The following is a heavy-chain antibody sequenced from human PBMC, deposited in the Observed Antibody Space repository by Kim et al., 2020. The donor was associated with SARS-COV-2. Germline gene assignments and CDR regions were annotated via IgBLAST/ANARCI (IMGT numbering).Heavy chain of an antibody. CDR2: IYYSGST. D-gene: IGHD6-13*01. J-gene: IGHJ4*02. CDR1: GGSVSSGSYY. V-gene: IGHV4-61*01. CDR3: AREGSSSWYQGIGY. Sequence: SETLSLTCTVSGGSVSSGSYYWSWIRQPPGKGLEWIGYIYYSGSTNYNPSLKSRVTISVDTSKNQFSLKLSSVTAADTAVYYCAREGSSSWYQGIGYWGQGTLVTVSS.